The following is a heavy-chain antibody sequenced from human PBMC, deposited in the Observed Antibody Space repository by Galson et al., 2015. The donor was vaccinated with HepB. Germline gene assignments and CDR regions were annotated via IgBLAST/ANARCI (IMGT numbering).Heavy chain of an antibody. CDR3: ATDLFDWNYAKIVYYYYYMDV. CDR2: ISSTGAVA. J-gene: IGHJ6*03. CDR1: GFAFNNFA. Sequence: SLRLSCAASGFAFNNFAMTWVRQAPGKGLEWVSTISSTGAVAFYADSVQGQFTISRDNSKNTVFLQMDRLRADDTAKYYCATDLFDWNYAKIVYYYYYMDVWGKGTTVTVSS. D-gene: IGHD1-7*01. V-gene: IGHV3-23*01.